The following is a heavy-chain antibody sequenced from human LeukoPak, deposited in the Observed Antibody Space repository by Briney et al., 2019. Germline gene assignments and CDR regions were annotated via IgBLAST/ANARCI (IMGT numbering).Heavy chain of an antibody. CDR1: GFTFSDHY. CDR3: ARGSSRYRYYGMDV. CDR2: TRNKANSYTT. Sequence: GGSLRLSCAASGFTFSDHYMDWVRQAPGKGPEWVGRTRNKANSYTTEYAASVKGRFTISRDDSKNSLYLQMNSLKTEDTAVYYCARGSSRYRYYGMDVWGQGTTVTVSS. J-gene: IGHJ6*02. V-gene: IGHV3-72*01. D-gene: IGHD1-14*01.